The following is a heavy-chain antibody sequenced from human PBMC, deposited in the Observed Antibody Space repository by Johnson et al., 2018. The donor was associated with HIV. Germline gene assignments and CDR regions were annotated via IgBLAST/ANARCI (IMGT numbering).Heavy chain of an antibody. V-gene: IGHV3-15*01. Sequence: VQLVESGGGLVKPGGSLRLSCAASGFTFSNAWMSWVRQAPGKGLEWVGRIKSKTDGGTTDYAAPVKGRFTISRDDSKTTLYLQMNSLRTEDTAVYYGARASHSSGWYGRLGDAFDIWGQGTMVTVSS. CDR1: GFTFSNAW. D-gene: IGHD6-19*01. J-gene: IGHJ3*02. CDR3: ARASHSSGWYGRLGDAFDI. CDR2: IKSKTDGGTT.